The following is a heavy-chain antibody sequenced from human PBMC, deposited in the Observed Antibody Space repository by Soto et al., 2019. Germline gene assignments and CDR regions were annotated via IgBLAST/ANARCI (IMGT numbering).Heavy chain of an antibody. V-gene: IGHV4-30-2*01. Sequence: SETLSLTCAVSGGSISSVGYSWSWIRQPPGKGLEWIGYIYHSASTYYNPSLKSRVTISTDRSKNQVSLKLSTVTAADTAVYYCARGYDNCDYYTYGFDLWGQGTPVTVSS. J-gene: IGHJ6*02. CDR3: ARGYDNCDYYTYGFDL. D-gene: IGHD1-1*01. CDR1: GGSISSVGYS. CDR2: IYHSAST.